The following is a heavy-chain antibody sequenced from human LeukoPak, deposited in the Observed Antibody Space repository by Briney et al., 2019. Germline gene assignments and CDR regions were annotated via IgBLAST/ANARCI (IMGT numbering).Heavy chain of an antibody. V-gene: IGHV4-31*03. CDR3: AREVSYDGSGYYFDY. J-gene: IGHJ4*02. CDR1: GGSISSGGYY. CDR2: IYYSGST. Sequence: SQTLSLTCTVSGGSISSGGYYWSWIRQHPGKGLEWIGYIYYSGSTYYNPSLKSRVTISVDTSKNQFSLKLSSVTAADTAVYYCAREVSYDGSGYYFDYWGQGTLVTVSS. D-gene: IGHD3-22*01.